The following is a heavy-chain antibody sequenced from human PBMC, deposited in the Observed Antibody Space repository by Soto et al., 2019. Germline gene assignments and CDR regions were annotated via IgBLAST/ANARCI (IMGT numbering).Heavy chain of an antibody. CDR1: GFIFSDFA. CDR2: VNSDESTT. D-gene: IGHD2-21*02. V-gene: IGHV3-74*01. J-gene: IGHJ4*02. CDR3: VCFECGRTAVVTAMEANGY. Sequence: PGGSLRLSCSASGFIFSDFAIHWVRQAPGKGLVWVSRVNSDESTTSYADPVKGRFTISRDNAKNTLYLQMSSLRVEDTALYYCVCFECGRTAVVTAMEANGYWGQGT.